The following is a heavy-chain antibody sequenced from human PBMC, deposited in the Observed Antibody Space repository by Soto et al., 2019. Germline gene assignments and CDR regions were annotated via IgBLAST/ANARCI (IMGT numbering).Heavy chain of an antibody. CDR3: ARGRDHHYGDYIAYYGMDV. J-gene: IGHJ6*02. D-gene: IGHD4-17*01. V-gene: IGHV1-69*13. CDR2: IIPIFGTA. Sequence: ASVKVSCKASGGTFSSYAISWVRQAPGQGLEWMGGIIPIFGTANYAQKFQGRVTITADESTSTAYMELSSLRSEDTAVYYCARGRDHHYGDYIAYYGMDVWGQGTTVTVYS. CDR1: GGTFSSYA.